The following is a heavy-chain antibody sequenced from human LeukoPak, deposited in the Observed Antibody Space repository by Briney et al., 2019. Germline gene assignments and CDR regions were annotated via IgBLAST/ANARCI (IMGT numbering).Heavy chain of an antibody. V-gene: IGHV1-18*01. Sequence: ASVKVSCKASGYTFSSYAINWVRQAPGQGLEWMGWISAYNGNTNYAQNFQGRVTMTTDTSTSTAYMELRSLRSDDTAVYYCAREGRYYGSGNYYWFDPWGQGTLVTVSS. D-gene: IGHD3-10*01. CDR1: GYTFSSYA. CDR3: AREGRYYGSGNYYWFDP. CDR2: ISAYNGNT. J-gene: IGHJ5*02.